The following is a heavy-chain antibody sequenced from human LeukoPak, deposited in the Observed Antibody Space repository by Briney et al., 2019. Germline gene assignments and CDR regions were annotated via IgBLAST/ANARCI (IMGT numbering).Heavy chain of an antibody. D-gene: IGHD1-14*01. Sequence: ASVKVSCKASGYTFTNYYLHWVRQAPGQGPDWMGIINPSRGSATYAQKFQGRVIMTRDTSTSTVYMELNSLRSEDTAVYYCAKVAGMVDYWGQGTLVTVSS. CDR2: INPSRGSA. V-gene: IGHV1-46*01. J-gene: IGHJ4*02. CDR1: GYTFTNYY. CDR3: AKVAGMVDY.